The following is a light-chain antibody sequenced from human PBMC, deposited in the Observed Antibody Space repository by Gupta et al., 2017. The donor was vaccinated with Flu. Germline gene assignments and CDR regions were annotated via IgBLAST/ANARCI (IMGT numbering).Light chain of an antibody. V-gene: IGKV1-33*01. J-gene: IGKJ2*01. CDR3: QQDVNLPYT. Sequence: DIQMTQSPSSLSASVGDRVTITCQASQDINKYLNWYQQKPGKAPKLLIYDVSNLETGGSSRFSGSGSGTDFTFTISSLQPEDFATYYCQQDVNLPYTFGQGTKLEIK. CDR2: DVS. CDR1: QDINKY.